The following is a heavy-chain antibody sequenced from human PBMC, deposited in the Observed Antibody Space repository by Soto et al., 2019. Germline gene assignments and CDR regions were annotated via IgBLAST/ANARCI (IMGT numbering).Heavy chain of an antibody. Sequence: EVYLVESRGDLVEPGGSLRLSCAASKFMFSSAWMSWVRQAPGQGLEWVGRIKAKIDGETTDYADFVQGRFTISRDDSKNTLFLEMNSLKIEDTAVYFCVEGWNDFWGQGTLVTVSS. CDR3: VEGWNDF. CDR1: KFMFSSAW. V-gene: IGHV3-15*01. J-gene: IGHJ4*02. CDR2: IKAKIDGETT. D-gene: IGHD1-1*01.